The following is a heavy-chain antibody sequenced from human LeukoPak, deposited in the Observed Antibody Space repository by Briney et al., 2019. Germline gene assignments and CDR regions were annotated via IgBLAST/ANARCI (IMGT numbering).Heavy chain of an antibody. Sequence: GGSLRLSCAASGFTFSSYAMSWVRQAPGKGLEWVSAISGSGGSTYYADSVKGRFTISRDNSKNTLYLQMNSLRAEDTAVYYCAKKGGIVLMVYAISNWFDPWGQGTLVTVSS. V-gene: IGHV3-23*01. CDR1: GFTFSSYA. CDR2: ISGSGGST. J-gene: IGHJ5*02. CDR3: AKKGGIVLMVYAISNWFDP. D-gene: IGHD2-8*01.